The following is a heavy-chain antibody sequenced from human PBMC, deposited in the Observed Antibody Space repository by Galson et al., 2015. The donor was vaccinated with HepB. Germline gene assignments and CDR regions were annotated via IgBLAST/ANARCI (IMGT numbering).Heavy chain of an antibody. V-gene: IGHV1-69*13. Sequence: SVKVSCKASGGTFSSYAISWVRQAPGQGLEWMGGIIPIFGTANYAQKFQGRVTITADESTSTAYMELSSLRSEDTAVYYCARASYDYVWGSYRYEGLDYWGQGTLVTVSS. D-gene: IGHD3-16*02. CDR3: ARASYDYVWGSYRYEGLDY. CDR2: IIPIFGTA. J-gene: IGHJ4*02. CDR1: GGTFSSYA.